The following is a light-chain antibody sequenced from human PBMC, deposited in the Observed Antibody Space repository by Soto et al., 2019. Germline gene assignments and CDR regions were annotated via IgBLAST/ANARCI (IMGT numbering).Light chain of an antibody. CDR1: SSDVGGYNY. CDR2: EVS. J-gene: IGLJ1*01. CDR3: SSYAGSNNQGG. V-gene: IGLV2-8*01. Sequence: QSALTQPPSASGSPGQSVTISCTGTSSDVGGYNYVSWYQQHPGKAPKLMIYEVSKRPSGVPDRFSGSKSGNTASLTVSGLQAEDEADYYCSSYAGSNNQGGFGTGTKLTVL.